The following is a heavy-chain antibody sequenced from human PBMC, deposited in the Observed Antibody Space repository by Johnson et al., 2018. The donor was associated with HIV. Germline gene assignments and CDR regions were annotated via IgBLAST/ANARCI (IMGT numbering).Heavy chain of an antibody. CDR3: AKSQYSSSWIDAFDI. CDR2: INWNGGNI. Sequence: VQLLESGGGLVQPGGSLRLSCAASGFTVSSNYMSWVRQAPGKGLEWVSGINWNGGNIDYADSVKGRFTISRDNSKNTVYLQMNSLRAEDTAVYYCAKSQYSSSWIDAFDIWGQGTMVSVPS. D-gene: IGHD6-13*01. V-gene: IGHV3-23*01. CDR1: GFTVSSNY. J-gene: IGHJ3*02.